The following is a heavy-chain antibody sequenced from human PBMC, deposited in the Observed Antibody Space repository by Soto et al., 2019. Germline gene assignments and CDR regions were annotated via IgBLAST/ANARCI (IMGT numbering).Heavy chain of an antibody. J-gene: IGHJ4*02. Sequence: ASVKVSCKASGYTFTSYGISWVRQAPGQGLEWMGWINPFDGSRMFAQSFQGRVTMTRDTSTSIVYMEVSSLRSEDTAVYYCSRVDPGETSPFDHWGQGTLVTVSS. CDR3: SRVDPGETSPFDH. V-gene: IGHV1-18*01. CDR1: GYTFTSYG. CDR2: INPFDGSR. D-gene: IGHD3-10*01.